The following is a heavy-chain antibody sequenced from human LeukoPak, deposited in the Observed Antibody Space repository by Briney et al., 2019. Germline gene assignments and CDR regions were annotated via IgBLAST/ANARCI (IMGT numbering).Heavy chain of an antibody. CDR2: ISPYNSDT. CDR3: ARRSGYGAARDCADCLDH. CDR1: GYSFTSYW. D-gene: IGHD3-10*01. Sequence: GESLKISCQTSGYSFTSYWIAWVRQIPGKGLECIGIISPYNSDTRYSPSFQCQVTMSADRPITTAYLQWGSLKASDTAMCYCARRSGYGAARDCADCLDHWGQGTLVTVSS. J-gene: IGHJ5*02. V-gene: IGHV5-51*01.